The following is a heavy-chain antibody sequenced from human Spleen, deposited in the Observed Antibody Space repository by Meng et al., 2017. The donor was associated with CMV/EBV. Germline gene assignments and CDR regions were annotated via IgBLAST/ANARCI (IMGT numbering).Heavy chain of an antibody. D-gene: IGHD2/OR15-2a*01. J-gene: IGHJ3*02. CDR3: ARDLSGTLTNPFDI. V-gene: IGHV1-18*01. Sequence: ASVKVSCKASGYTFTTSGINWVRQAPGQGLEWMGWISASNGNTSYALKVQDRVTMTTDTSTTTAYMDLTRLRSDDTAVYYCARDLSGTLTNPFDIWGQGTMVTVSS. CDR1: GYTFTTSG. CDR2: ISASNGNT.